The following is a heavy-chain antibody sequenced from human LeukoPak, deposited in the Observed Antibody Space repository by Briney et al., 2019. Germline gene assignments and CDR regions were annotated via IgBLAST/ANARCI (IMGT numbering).Heavy chain of an antibody. D-gene: IGHD6-25*01. Sequence: GGSQRLSCAASGFSFSSHNMHWVRQAPGQGPEWVASIRFDGSDKYYADSVQGRFTISRDNSKNTLYLQMNSLRLEDTSVYFCAKERPRGWSIVAASCDFDVWGQGTMVTVSS. CDR2: IRFDGSDK. CDR3: AKERPRGWSIVAASCDFDV. V-gene: IGHV3-30*02. CDR1: GFSFSSHN. J-gene: IGHJ3*01.